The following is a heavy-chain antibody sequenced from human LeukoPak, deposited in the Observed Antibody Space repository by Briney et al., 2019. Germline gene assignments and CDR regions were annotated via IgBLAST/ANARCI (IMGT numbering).Heavy chain of an antibody. D-gene: IGHD6-13*01. CDR1: GFTFSNAW. V-gene: IGHV3-15*01. J-gene: IGHJ4*02. Sequence: PGGSLRLSCAASGFTFSNAWMSWVRQAPGKGLEWDGRMKSKTDGGATDYAAPVKGRFTISRDDSKNTLYLQMSSLKTEDTAVYYCTTERGSASWYEYYFDYWGQGTLVTVSS. CDR3: TTERGSASWYEYYFDY. CDR2: MKSKTDGGAT.